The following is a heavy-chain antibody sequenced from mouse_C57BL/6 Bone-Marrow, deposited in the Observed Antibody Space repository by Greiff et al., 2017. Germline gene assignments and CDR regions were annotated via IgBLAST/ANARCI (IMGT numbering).Heavy chain of an antibody. CDR1: GYTFTSYW. CDR2: IDPSDSYT. J-gene: IGHJ3*01. D-gene: IGHD3-1*01. Sequence: QVQLQQPGAELVMPGASVKLSCKASGYTFTSYWLHWVKQRPGQGIEWSGEIDPSDSYTNYNPKFKGKSTLTVDKSSSTAYMQLSSLTSGDSTVYYCARVGYNSWFAYWGQGTLVSVSA. V-gene: IGHV1-69*01. CDR3: ARVGYNSWFAY.